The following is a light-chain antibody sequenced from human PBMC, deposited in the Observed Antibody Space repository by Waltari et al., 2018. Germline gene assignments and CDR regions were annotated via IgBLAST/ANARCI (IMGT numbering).Light chain of an antibody. CDR3: QHSYSYLYS. Sequence: DIQMTQSPSSLSASVGDRVTINCRASQSISSYLTWYQEKRGKAPRLLIYAASSLQSGFPSMFSCSGSGTDFTLTISILQPEDFATYYFQHSYSYLYSFGQVTKLEIK. CDR1: QSISSY. CDR2: AAS. V-gene: IGKV1-39*01. J-gene: IGKJ2*01.